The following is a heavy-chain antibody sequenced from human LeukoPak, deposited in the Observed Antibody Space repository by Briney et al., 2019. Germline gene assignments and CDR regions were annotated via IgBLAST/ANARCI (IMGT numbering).Heavy chain of an antibody. CDR2: ICDSGRTI. J-gene: IGHJ4*02. Sequence: PGGSLRLSCAASGFTFSDDYMSWIRQAAGKGLEWVSYICDSGRTIYYADSVKGRFTISRDNAKNSVYLQMNNLRAEDTAVYYCARDRLGDYDHSGYYDKWGQGTLVTVSS. CDR1: GFTFSDDY. D-gene: IGHD3-22*01. CDR3: ARDRLGDYDHSGYYDK. V-gene: IGHV3-11*01.